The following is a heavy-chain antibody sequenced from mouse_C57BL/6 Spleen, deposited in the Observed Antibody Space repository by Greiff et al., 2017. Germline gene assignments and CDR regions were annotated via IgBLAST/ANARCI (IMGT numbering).Heavy chain of an antibody. V-gene: IGHV3-6*01. CDR3: ARDAPYYFDY. CDR1: GYSITSGYY. CDR2: ISYDGSN. J-gene: IGHJ2*01. Sequence: EVKLQESGPGLVKPSQSLSLTCSVTGYSITSGYYWNWIRQFPGNKLEWMGYISYDGSNNYNPSLKNRISITRDTSKNQFFLKLNSVTTEDTATYYCARDAPYYFDYWGQGTTLTVSS.